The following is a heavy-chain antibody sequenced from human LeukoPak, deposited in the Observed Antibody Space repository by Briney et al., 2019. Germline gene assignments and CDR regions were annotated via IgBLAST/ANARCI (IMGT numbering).Heavy chain of an antibody. D-gene: IGHD2-15*01. Sequence: GGSLRLACAGSGFTFSSYARHWLRQAPGKGREGVAVISYEGSNKYYADSVKGRFTISRDNSKNTLYLQMNSLRAEDTAVYYCAKAYLEYCSGGSCYYFDYWGQGTLVTVSS. CDR1: GFTFSSYA. CDR3: AKAYLEYCSGGSCYYFDY. CDR2: ISYEGSNK. J-gene: IGHJ4*02. V-gene: IGHV3-30-3*01.